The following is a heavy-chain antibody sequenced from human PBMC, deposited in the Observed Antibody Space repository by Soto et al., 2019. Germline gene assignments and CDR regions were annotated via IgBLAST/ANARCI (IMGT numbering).Heavy chain of an antibody. D-gene: IGHD3-10*01. Sequence: QVQLVESGGGVVQPGRSLRLSCAASGFTFSSYGMHWVRQAPGKGLEWVAVISYDGSNKYYADSVKGRFTISRDNSKNTLYLQMNSLRAEDTAVYYYAKDMVRGVIDYWGQGTLVTVSS. CDR1: GFTFSSYG. V-gene: IGHV3-30*18. CDR3: AKDMVRGVIDY. J-gene: IGHJ4*02. CDR2: ISYDGSNK.